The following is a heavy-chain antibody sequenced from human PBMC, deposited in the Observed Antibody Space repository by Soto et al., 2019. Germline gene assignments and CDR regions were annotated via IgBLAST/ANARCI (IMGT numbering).Heavy chain of an antibody. CDR3: ARDPTGRFAFDI. D-gene: IGHD1-1*01. CDR2: INAGNGNT. Sequence: ASVKVSCKASGYTFTSYAMHWVRQAPGQRLEWMGWINAGNGNTKYSQKFQGRVTITRDTSASTAYMELSSLRSEDTAVYYCARDPTGRFAFDIWGQGTTVTVSS. CDR1: GYTFTSYA. V-gene: IGHV1-3*01. J-gene: IGHJ3*02.